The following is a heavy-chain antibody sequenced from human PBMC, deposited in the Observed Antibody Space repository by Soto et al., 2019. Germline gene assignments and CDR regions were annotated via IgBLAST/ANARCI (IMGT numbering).Heavy chain of an antibody. Sequence: GGSLRLSCAASGFICSSYDMSWVRQAAGKGLEWVSTILVDGRTFYVDSVKGRFTISRDSSQNTVYLQMNSLTAGDTALYYCAKATATGGGAFDICGQGKMVTVSS. CDR3: AKATATGGGAFDI. D-gene: IGHD2-8*02. CDR2: ILVDGRT. J-gene: IGHJ3*02. CDR1: GFICSSYD. V-gene: IGHV3-23*01.